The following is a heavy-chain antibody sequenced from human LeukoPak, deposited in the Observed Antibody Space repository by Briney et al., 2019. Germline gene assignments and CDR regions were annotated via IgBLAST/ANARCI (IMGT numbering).Heavy chain of an antibody. CDR3: ARFLSSGCLFDY. Sequence: GGSLRLSCAASGVTLNNNAMSWVRQAPGKGLEWVSVIYSGGSTYYADSVKGRFTISRDNSKNTLYLQMNSLRAEDTAVYYCARFLSSGCLFDYWGQGTLVTVSS. CDR2: IYSGGST. J-gene: IGHJ4*02. V-gene: IGHV3-53*01. D-gene: IGHD6-19*01. CDR1: GVTLNNNA.